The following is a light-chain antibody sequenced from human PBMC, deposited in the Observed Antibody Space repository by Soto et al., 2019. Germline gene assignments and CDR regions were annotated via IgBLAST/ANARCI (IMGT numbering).Light chain of an antibody. CDR2: GAS. Sequence: EIVMTRSPATLSVSPGERASFSCRASQSVSSNLAWYQQKPGQAPRLLIYGASTRATGIPARFSGSGSGTEFTLTISSLQSEDFAVYYCQQYNNWPPLTFGGGTKVEIK. CDR3: QQYNNWPPLT. V-gene: IGKV3-15*01. CDR1: QSVSSN. J-gene: IGKJ4*01.